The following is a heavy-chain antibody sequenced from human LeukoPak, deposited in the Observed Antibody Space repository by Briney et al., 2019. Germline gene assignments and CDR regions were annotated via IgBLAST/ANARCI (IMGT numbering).Heavy chain of an antibody. V-gene: IGHV4-4*07. CDR1: GGSISSYY. CDR3: ARDRGFDSSGYYPNFDY. J-gene: IGHJ4*02. D-gene: IGHD3-22*01. CDR2: IYTSGST. Sequence: SETLSLTCTVSGGSISSYYWSWIRQPAGKGLEWIGRIYTSGSTNYNPSLKSRVTMSVDTSKNQFSLKLSSVTAGDTAVYYCARDRGFDSSGYYPNFDYWGQGTLVTVSS.